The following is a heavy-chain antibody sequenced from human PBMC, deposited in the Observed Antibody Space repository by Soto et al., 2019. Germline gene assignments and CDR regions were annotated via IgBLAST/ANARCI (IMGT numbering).Heavy chain of an antibody. V-gene: IGHV3-23*01. CDR3: AKFRGTAYSYYSIVV. D-gene: IGHD3-16*01. CDR1: GFTFGSYA. J-gene: IGHJ6*03. CDR2: ISGSGRTT. Sequence: EVQLLESGGGLVQPGGSLRLSCAASGFTFGSYAMNWLRQAPGRGLECVSFISGSGRTTYYADSVTGRFTGSRVNSKNTLDLQMTSLRAEDTALYYCAKFRGTAYSYYSIVVCGKGTKVTVSS.